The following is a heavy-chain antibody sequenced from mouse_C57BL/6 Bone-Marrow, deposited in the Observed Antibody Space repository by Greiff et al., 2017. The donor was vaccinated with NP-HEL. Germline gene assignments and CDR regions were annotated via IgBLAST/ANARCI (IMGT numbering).Heavy chain of an antibody. CDR1: GYTFTDYY. J-gene: IGHJ4*01. CDR3: ARQYGPYYAMDY. CDR2: INPYNGGT. Sequence: EVQLQQSGPVLVKPGASVKLSCKASGYTFTDYYMHWVKQRPGQSLEWIGIINPYNGGTSYNQKFKGKATLTVDNSSSTAYMQLNRLTSEDSAVYYCARQYGPYYAMDYWGQGTSVTVAS. D-gene: IGHD2-10*02. V-gene: IGHV1-19*01.